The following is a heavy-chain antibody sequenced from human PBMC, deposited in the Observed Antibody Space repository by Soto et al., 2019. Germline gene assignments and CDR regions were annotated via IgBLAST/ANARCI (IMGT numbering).Heavy chain of an antibody. CDR1: GGTFSSYA. J-gene: IGHJ5*02. CDR2: IIPIFGTA. Sequence: SVKVSCKASGGTFSSYAISWVRQAPGQGLEWMGGIIPIFGTANYAQKFQGRVTITADKSTSTAYMELSSLRSEDTAVYYCAREVPQLWLGELRWFDPWGQGPLVTVSS. D-gene: IGHD5-18*01. CDR3: AREVPQLWLGELRWFDP. V-gene: IGHV1-69*06.